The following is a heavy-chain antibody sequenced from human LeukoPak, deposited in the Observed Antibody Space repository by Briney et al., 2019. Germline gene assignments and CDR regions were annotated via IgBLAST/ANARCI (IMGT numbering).Heavy chain of an antibody. CDR2: ISAYNGNT. CDR3: ARIRTSSRDAFDI. Sequence: GESLKISCKASGYTFTSYGISWVRQAPGQGLEWMGWISAYNGNTNYAQKLQGRVTMTTDTSTSTAYMELRSLRSDDTAVYYCARIRTSSRDAFDIWGQGTMVTVSS. V-gene: IGHV1-18*01. CDR1: GYTFTSYG. D-gene: IGHD2-15*01. J-gene: IGHJ3*02.